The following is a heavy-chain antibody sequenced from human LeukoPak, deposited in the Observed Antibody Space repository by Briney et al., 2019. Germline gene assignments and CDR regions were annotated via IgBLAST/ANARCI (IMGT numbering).Heavy chain of an antibody. CDR3: ARDKYSGYERDAFDI. CDR2: ISSSSSYI. J-gene: IGHJ3*02. Sequence: PGGSLRLSCAASGFTFSSYSMNWVRQAPGKGLEWVSSISSSSSYIYYADSVKGRFTISRDNAKNSLYLQMNSLRAEDTAVYYCARDKYSGYERDAFDIWGQGTMVTVSS. V-gene: IGHV3-21*01. D-gene: IGHD5-12*01. CDR1: GFTFSSYS.